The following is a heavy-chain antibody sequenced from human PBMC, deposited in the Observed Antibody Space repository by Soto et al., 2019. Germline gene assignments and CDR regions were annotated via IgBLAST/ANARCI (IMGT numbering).Heavy chain of an antibody. V-gene: IGHV4-31*03. J-gene: IGHJ5*02. CDR1: GGSISSGGYY. CDR2: IYYNGNT. Sequence: QVQLQESGPGLVKASQTLSLTCTVSGGSISSGGYYWSWIRQHPGKGLEWIGYIYYNGNTYYNPSLKSRITISLDTSKNQFSLQLTSVTAADTAVYYCAGGSSKSWFDAWGQGTLVTVSS. CDR3: AGGSSKSWFDA. D-gene: IGHD6-6*01.